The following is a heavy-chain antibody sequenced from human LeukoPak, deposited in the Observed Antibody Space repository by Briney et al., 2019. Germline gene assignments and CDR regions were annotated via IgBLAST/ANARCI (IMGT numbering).Heavy chain of an antibody. V-gene: IGHV1-18*01. CDR3: ATDKPYNGGWYYLDY. J-gene: IGHJ4*02. Sequence: ASVKVSCKASGYTFTDYGITWVRQAPAQGLEWLGWVSAYNSNTKYAQKLHGRVTMTTDTSTNTAYMELRSLRSDDTALSYCATDKPYNGGWYYLDYWRPGTLVTVSS. CDR1: GYTFTDYG. D-gene: IGHD6-19*01. CDR2: VSAYNSNT.